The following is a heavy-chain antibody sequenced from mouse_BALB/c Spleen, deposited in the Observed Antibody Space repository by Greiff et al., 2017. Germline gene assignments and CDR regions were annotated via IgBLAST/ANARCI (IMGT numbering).Heavy chain of an antibody. CDR2: ISDGGSYT. J-gene: IGHJ4*01. CDR1: GFTFSDYY. CDR3: AREGDYDRYAMDY. V-gene: IGHV5-4*02. D-gene: IGHD2-4*01. Sequence: MESGGGLVKPGGSLKLSCAASGFTFSDYYMYWVRQTPEKRLEWVATISDGGSYTYYPDSVKGRFTISRDNAKNNLYLQMSSLKSEDTAMYYCAREGDYDRYAMDYWGQGTSVTVSS.